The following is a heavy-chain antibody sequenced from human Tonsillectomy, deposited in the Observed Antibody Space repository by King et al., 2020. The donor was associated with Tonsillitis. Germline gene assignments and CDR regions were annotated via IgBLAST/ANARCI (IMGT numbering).Heavy chain of an antibody. V-gene: IGHV5-51*01. Sequence: QLVQSGAEVKKPGESLKISCKGSGYSFTSYWIGWVRQMPGKGLEWMGFIYPGDSDTRYSPSFQGQVTISADKSISTAYLQWSSLKASDTAMYYCARPRHCGGDCYSHYYFDYWGQGTLVTVSS. D-gene: IGHD2-21*02. CDR2: IYPGDSDT. CDR1: GYSFTSYW. J-gene: IGHJ4*02. CDR3: ARPRHCGGDCYSHYYFDY.